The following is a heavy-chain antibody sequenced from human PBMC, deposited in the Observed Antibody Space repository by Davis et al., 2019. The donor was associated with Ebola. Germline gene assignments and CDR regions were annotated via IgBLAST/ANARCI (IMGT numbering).Heavy chain of an antibody. CDR2: ISGSGGST. D-gene: IGHD6-19*01. V-gene: IGHV3-23*01. Sequence: GESLKISCAASGFTFSSYAMSWVRQAPGKGLEWVSAISGSGGSTYYADSVKGRFTISRDNSKNTLYLQMNSLRAEDTAVYYCAKVGGWYGYWGQGTLVTVSS. J-gene: IGHJ4*02. CDR3: AKVGGWYGY. CDR1: GFTFSSYA.